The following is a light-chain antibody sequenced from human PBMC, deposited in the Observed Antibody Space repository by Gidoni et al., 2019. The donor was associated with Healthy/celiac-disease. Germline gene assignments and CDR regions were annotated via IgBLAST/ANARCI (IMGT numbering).Light chain of an antibody. V-gene: IGLV3-19*01. CDR2: GKN. J-gene: IGLJ1*01. CDR1: SLRSYY. Sequence: SSELTQDPHVSVALGQTVRITCQGDSLRSYYARWSQPKPGQGPVLVIYGKNNRPSGIPDRFSGSSSGNTASLTITGAQAEDEADYYCNSRDSSGNLLFGTGTKVTV. CDR3: NSRDSSGNLL.